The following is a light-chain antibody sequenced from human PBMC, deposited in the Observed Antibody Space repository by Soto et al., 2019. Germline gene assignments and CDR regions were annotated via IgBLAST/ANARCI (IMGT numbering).Light chain of an antibody. CDR3: CLYVGATTYV. CDR1: SIDIGTYNL. V-gene: IGLV2-23*01. J-gene: IGLJ1*01. Sequence: QSVLTQPASVSGSPGQSITISCTGTSIDIGTYNLVSWYQHHPGKAPRLIIYEGIKRPSGLSSRFSGSKSGDTASLTISGLQTDDEADYYCCLYVGATTYVFGTGTKVTVL. CDR2: EGI.